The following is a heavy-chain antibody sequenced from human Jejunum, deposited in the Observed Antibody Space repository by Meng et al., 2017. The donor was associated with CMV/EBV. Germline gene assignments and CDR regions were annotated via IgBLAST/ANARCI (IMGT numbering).Heavy chain of an antibody. J-gene: IGHJ4*02. CDR2: IDGDGSYP. D-gene: IGHD2-15*01. CDR3: ARDAAYCDGGGCYSAYYFDY. V-gene: IGHV3-74*01. CDR1: W. Sequence: WMRWVRQAPGKGLVWVSRIDGDGSYPNYADSVKGRFTISRDNAKSTLFLEMNSLRVEDTAVYYCARDAAYCDGGGCYSAYYFDYWGQGALVTVSS.